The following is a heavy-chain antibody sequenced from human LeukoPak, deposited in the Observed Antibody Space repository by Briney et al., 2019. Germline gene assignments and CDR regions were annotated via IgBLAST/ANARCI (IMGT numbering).Heavy chain of an antibody. CDR2: ISGSGGSI. J-gene: IGHJ4*02. V-gene: IGHV3-23*01. CDR1: GFTFSTYA. D-gene: IGHD4-17*01. CDR3: AKDRLIFHYGDQRWGSFDY. Sequence: PGGSLRLSCAASGFTFSTYAMSWVRQAPGKGLEWVSVISGSGGSIYYADSVKGRFAISRDNSKNTLYLQMNSLRAEDTAVYYCAKDRLIFHYGDQRWGSFDYWGQGTLVTVSS.